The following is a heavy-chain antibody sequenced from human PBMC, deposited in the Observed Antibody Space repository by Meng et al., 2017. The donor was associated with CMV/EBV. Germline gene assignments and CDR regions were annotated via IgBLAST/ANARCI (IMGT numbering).Heavy chain of an antibody. CDR1: SSYY. CDR2: IYYSGST. V-gene: IGHV4-39*07. D-gene: IGHD2-2*01. Sequence: SSYYWGWIRQPTGKGLEWIGSIYYSGSTYYNPSLKSRVTISVDTSKNQFSLKLSSVTAADTAVYYCARDLGGYCSSTSCRPNWFDPWGQGTLVTVSS. CDR3: ARDLGGYCSSTSCRPNWFDP. J-gene: IGHJ5*02.